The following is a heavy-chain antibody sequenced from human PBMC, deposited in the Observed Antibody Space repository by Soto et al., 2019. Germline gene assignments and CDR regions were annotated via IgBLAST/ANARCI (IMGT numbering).Heavy chain of an antibody. J-gene: IGHJ4*02. CDR1: GFSLSTSGVG. V-gene: IGHV2-5*02. Sequence: QITLKESGPTLVKPTQTLTLTCTFSGFSLSTSGVGVGWIRQPPGKALEWLALIYWDDDKRYTPSLKSRLTITKDTTKNQVVLTMTNMDPVDTATYYCAHPRVLYQPLLYQPLAYDFDYWGQGTMVTVSS. CDR2: IYWDDDK. CDR3: AHPRVLYQPLLYQPLAYDFDY. D-gene: IGHD2-2*02.